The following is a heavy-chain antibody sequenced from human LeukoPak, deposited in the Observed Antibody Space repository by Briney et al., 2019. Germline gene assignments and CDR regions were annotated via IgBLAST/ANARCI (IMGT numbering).Heavy chain of an antibody. CDR1: GGSISSSSYY. CDR2: IYYSGST. D-gene: IGHD2-21*02. Sequence: PSETLSFTCTVSGGSISSSSYYWGWIRQPPWKGLEWIGSIYYSGSTYYNPSLKSRVTISVDTSKNQFSLKLSSVTAADTAVYYCARHRLTAPIRALDYWGQGTLVTVSS. J-gene: IGHJ4*02. CDR3: ARHRLTAPIRALDY. V-gene: IGHV4-39*01.